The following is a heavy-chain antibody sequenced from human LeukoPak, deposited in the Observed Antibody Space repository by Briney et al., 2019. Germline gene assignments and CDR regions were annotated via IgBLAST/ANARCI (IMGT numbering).Heavy chain of an antibody. CDR3: ASEPEYYGLGSPFHY. J-gene: IGHJ4*02. D-gene: IGHD3-10*01. V-gene: IGHV1-24*01. CDR2: FDPEDGQT. CDR1: GYTLTELS. Sequence: GASVKVSCKVYGYTLTELSMHWVRQAPGKGLEWMGGFDPEDGQTIYAQEFQGRVTMTEDTSTNTAYMELSSLRSEDTAVYYCASEPEYYGLGSPFHYWGQGTLVTVSS.